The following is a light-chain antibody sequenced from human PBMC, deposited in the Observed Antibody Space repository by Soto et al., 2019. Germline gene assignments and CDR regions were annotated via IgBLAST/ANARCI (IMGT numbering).Light chain of an antibody. CDR2: SNN. Sequence: QSALTQPPSASGTPGQRVTISCSGSSSNIGSNTVNWYQQLPGTAPKLLIYSNNQRPSGVPDRFSGSKSGTSASLAISGLQSEDEADYSCAAWDDSLNGLYVFGTGTKVTVL. V-gene: IGLV1-44*01. J-gene: IGLJ1*01. CDR1: SSNIGSNT. CDR3: AAWDDSLNGLYV.